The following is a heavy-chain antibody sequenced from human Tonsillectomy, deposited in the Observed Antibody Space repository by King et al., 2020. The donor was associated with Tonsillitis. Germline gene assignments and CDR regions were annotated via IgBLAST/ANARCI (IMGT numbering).Heavy chain of an antibody. CDR1: GFAFSSYG. CDR3: ARDKPDAGSQKSFDS. Sequence: VQLVESGGGLVKPGGSLRLSCAASGFAFSSYGLNWVRQAPGRGLEWVSFISFSSTYIYYADSVKGRFTISRDNAKKSLYLQMNSLRAEDTAVYYCARDKPDAGSQKSFDSWGQGTLVTVSS. J-gene: IGHJ4*02. D-gene: IGHD3-10*01. V-gene: IGHV3-21*01. CDR2: ISFSSTYI.